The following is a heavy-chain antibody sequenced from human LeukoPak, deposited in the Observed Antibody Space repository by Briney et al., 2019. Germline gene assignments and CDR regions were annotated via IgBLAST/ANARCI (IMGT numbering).Heavy chain of an antibody. CDR3: ARAYSTGWYGALEI. CDR1: GFTFENYG. J-gene: IGHJ3*02. V-gene: IGHV3-20*01. Sequence: GGSLRLSCAASGFTFENYGMNWVRQVPGKGLEWVSGINWNGGSTGYADSVKGRFTISRDNAKSSLFLQMNSLRVEDMALYHCARAYSTGWYGALEIWGQGTVVTVSS. CDR2: INWNGGST. D-gene: IGHD6-19*01.